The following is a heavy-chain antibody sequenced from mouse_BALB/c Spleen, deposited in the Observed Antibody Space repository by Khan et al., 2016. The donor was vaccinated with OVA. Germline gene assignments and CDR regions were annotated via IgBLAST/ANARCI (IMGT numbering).Heavy chain of an antibody. CDR1: GFNIKDYY. J-gene: IGHJ3*01. Sequence: VQLKQSGAELVRPGALVKLSCKASGFNIKDYYMHWVKQRPEQGLVWIGRIDPENGNTIYDPRLQGKASITSDTSSNTAHLQLSSLPSEDTAVYCCARDGYFPVVAYWGQGTFVTGSA. CDR3: ARDGYFPVVAY. V-gene: IGHV14-1*02. CDR2: IDPENGNT. D-gene: IGHD2-3*01.